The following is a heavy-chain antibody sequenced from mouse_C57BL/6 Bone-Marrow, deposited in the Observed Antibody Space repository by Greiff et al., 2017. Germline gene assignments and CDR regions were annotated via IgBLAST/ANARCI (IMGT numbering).Heavy chain of an antibody. CDR3: TTGFYYDYDERVYYYAMDY. V-gene: IGHV14-4*01. Sequence: EVQLQESGAELVRPGASVKLSCTASGFNIKDDHMHWVKQRPEQGLEWIGWIDPENGDTESASKFQGKATITADTSANTAYLQLSSLTSEDTAVYYCTTGFYYDYDERVYYYAMDYWGQGTSVTVSS. CDR1: GFNIKDDH. J-gene: IGHJ4*01. D-gene: IGHD2-4*01. CDR2: IDPENGDT.